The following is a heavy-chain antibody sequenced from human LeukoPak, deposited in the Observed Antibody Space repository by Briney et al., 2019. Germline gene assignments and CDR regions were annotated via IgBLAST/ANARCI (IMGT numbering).Heavy chain of an antibody. CDR1: GFTFSDYG. D-gene: IGHD1-1*01. J-gene: IGHJ4*02. V-gene: IGHV3-23*01. Sequence: GGSLRLSCAAAGFTFSDYGMNWVRQAPGKGLEWVSGISGSGISTYYADSVKGRFTISRDNSKNTLYLQMNSLRAEDTAVYYCAKEDWNGVYWGQGTLVTVSS. CDR2: ISGSGIST. CDR3: AKEDWNGVY.